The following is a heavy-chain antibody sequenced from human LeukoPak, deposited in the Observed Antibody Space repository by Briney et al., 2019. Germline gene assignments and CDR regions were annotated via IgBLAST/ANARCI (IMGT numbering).Heavy chain of an antibody. CDR1: GFTFSSYG. V-gene: IGHV3-33*01. D-gene: IGHD3-10*01. Sequence: GGSLRLSCAASGFTFSSYGMHWVRQAPGKGLEWVAVIWYDGSNKYYADSVKGRFTISRDNSKNTLYLQMNSLRAEDTAVYYCARFNERVRGVIISLDYWGQGTLVTVSS. CDR2: IWYDGSNK. CDR3: ARFNERVRGVIISLDY. J-gene: IGHJ4*02.